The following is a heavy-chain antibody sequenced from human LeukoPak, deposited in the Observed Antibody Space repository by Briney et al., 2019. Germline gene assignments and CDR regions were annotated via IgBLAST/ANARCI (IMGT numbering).Heavy chain of an antibody. CDR3: TTHTSGGYSYVNDY. CDR1: GFTLSGSA. V-gene: IGHV3-73*01. D-gene: IGHD5-18*01. Sequence: GGSLRLSCAASGFTLSGSAMHWVRQASGKGLEWVGRIRSKANSYATAYAASVKGRFTISRDDSKNTAYLQMNSLKTEDTAVYYCTTHTSGGYSYVNDYWGQGTLVTVSS. J-gene: IGHJ4*02. CDR2: IRSKANSYAT.